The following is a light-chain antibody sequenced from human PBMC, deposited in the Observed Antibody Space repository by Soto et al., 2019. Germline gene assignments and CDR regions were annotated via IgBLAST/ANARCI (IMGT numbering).Light chain of an antibody. Sequence: DIQVAQSPSSLSASVGDRVTITFRASQTISSYLNWYQQKPGKAPKLLIYGASSLQSGVPARFSGSGSGTDFTLTISSLQPEDSAVYYCHQYNNWPPITFGQGTLLEIK. CDR3: HQYNNWPPIT. J-gene: IGKJ5*01. V-gene: IGKV1-39*01. CDR2: GAS. CDR1: QTISSY.